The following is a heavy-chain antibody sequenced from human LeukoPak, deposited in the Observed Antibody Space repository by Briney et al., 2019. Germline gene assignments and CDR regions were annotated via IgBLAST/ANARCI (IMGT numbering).Heavy chain of an antibody. CDR3: ARHGYGDYDPSYAFDI. D-gene: IGHD4-17*01. J-gene: IGHJ3*02. CDR2: IYPGDSDT. Sequence: LGASLKISCKGSGYSFTSYWIGWVRQMPGKGLEWMGIIYPGDSDTRYSPSFQGQVTISADKSISTAYLQWSSLKASDTAMYYCARHGYGDYDPSYAFDIWGQGTMVTVSS. CDR1: GYSFTSYW. V-gene: IGHV5-51*01.